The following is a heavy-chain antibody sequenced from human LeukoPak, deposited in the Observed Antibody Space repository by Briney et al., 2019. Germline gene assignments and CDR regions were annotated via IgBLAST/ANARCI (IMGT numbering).Heavy chain of an antibody. CDR3: ARGGSYYRYYFDY. Sequence: SETLSLTCTVSGGSISSYYWSWIRQPPGKGLEWIGYIYYSGSTSYNPSLKSRVTISVDTSKNQFSLKLSSVTAADTAVYYCARGGSYYRYYFDYWGQGTLVTVSS. J-gene: IGHJ4*02. CDR1: GGSISSYY. D-gene: IGHD1-26*01. V-gene: IGHV4-59*01. CDR2: IYYSGST.